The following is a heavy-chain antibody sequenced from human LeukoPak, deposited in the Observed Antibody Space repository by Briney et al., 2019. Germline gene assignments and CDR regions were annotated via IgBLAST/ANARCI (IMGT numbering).Heavy chain of an antibody. D-gene: IGHD3-22*01. J-gene: IGHJ4*02. CDR3: GGLVGRYSSGLYYYYFDY. V-gene: IGHV4-4*02. CDR1: GDSINSLDL. Sequence: SETLSLTCTVSGDSINSLDLWSWVRQPPGKGLEWIGEMYLSGTTHSNPSVKSRVTISIDKSKNQFFLNLSSVTAADTAVYYCGGLVGRYSSGLYYYYFDYWGQGTLVTVSS. CDR2: MYLSGTT.